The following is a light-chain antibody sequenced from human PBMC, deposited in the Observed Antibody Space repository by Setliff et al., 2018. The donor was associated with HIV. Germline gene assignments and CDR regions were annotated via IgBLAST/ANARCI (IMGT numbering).Light chain of an antibody. CDR2: DVS. J-gene: IGLJ1*01. V-gene: IGLV2-14*03. Sequence: QSALTQPASVSGSPGQSITISCTGTSSDVGTYNFVSWYQQHPGKAPKLMIYDVSNRPSGVSNRFSGSKSGNTASLTISGLQAEDEADYYCAAWDDSLSAYYVFGTGTKVTVL. CDR1: SSDVGTYNF. CDR3: AAWDDSLSAYYV.